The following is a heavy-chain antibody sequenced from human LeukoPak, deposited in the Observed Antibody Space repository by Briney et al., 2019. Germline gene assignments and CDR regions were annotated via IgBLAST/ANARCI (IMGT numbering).Heavy chain of an antibody. CDR2: IRHDGSDK. Sequence: GGSLRLSCAASGFTFSGYWMSWVRQAPGKGLEWVANIRHDGSDKYYVDSVKGRFTISRDNAKNSLSLQMNGLRVEDTAVYYCARDGGIGFPFDSWGQGTLVTVSS. V-gene: IGHV3-7*01. CDR3: ARDGGIGFPFDS. D-gene: IGHD3-16*01. J-gene: IGHJ4*02. CDR1: GFTFSGYW.